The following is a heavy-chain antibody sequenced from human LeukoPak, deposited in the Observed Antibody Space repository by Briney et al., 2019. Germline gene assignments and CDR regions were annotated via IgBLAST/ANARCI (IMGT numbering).Heavy chain of an antibody. CDR3: ARDQYYYDSSGYYFFDY. V-gene: IGHV4-4*07. J-gene: IGHJ4*02. D-gene: IGHD3-22*01. Sequence: PSETLSLTCTVSGGSISSDYWSWIRQPDGKGLEWIGRIYTSGSTNYNPSLKSRVSMSVDTSTNQFSLKLSSVTAADTAVYYCARDQYYYDSSGYYFFDYWGQGTLVTVSS. CDR2: IYTSGST. CDR1: GGSISSDY.